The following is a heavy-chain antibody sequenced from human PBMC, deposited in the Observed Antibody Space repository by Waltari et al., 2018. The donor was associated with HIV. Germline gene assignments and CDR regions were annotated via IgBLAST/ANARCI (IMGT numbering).Heavy chain of an antibody. CDR1: GGSFNGFY. D-gene: IGHD1-7*01. CDR3: ARGPSLRVFRGRTYFNSSLDV. J-gene: IGHJ6*02. Sequence: QVELKQWGAGLVKTSEMLSLTCLVSGGSFNGFYWTWVRHSPGKGLEWIGEIDQSGTTRFNPSRKRRITIALGTSRSHFALKLSPVAPADTAVYYCARGPSLRVFRGRTYFNSSLDVWGQGTTVIVSS. V-gene: IGHV4-34*02. CDR2: IDQSGTT.